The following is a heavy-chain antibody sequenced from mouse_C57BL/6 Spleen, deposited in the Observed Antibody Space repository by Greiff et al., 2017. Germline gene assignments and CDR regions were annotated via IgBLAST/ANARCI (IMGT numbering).Heavy chain of an antibody. CDR2: LNSDGSST. V-gene: IGHV5-16*01. J-gene: IGHJ1*03. CDR1: GFTFSDYY. CDR3: ARSGLTGDGYFDV. D-gene: IGHD4-1*01. Sequence: EVQVVESEGGLVQPGSSMKLSCTASGFTFSDYYMAWVRQVPEKGLEWVANLNSDGSSTYYLDSLKSRFILSRDNAKNILYLQMSSLKSEDTATDYCARSGLTGDGYFDVWGTGTTVTVSS.